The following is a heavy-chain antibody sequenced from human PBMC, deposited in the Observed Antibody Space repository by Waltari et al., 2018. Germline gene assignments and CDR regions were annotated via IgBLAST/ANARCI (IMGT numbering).Heavy chain of an antibody. Sequence: QVQLVESGGGVVQPGRSLRLSCAASGFTFSSYGMHWVRQAPGTGLEWVAVISYDGSNKYYADSVKGRFTISRDNSKNTLYLQMNSLRAEDTAVYYCAKEKPRHDSSSWSHFDYWGQGTLVTVSS. V-gene: IGHV3-30*18. CDR3: AKEKPRHDSSSWSHFDY. CDR2: ISYDGSNK. D-gene: IGHD6-13*01. J-gene: IGHJ4*02. CDR1: GFTFSSYG.